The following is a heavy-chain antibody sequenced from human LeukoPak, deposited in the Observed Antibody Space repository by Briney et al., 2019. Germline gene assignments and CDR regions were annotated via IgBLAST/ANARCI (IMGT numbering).Heavy chain of an antibody. V-gene: IGHV3-30*19. CDR1: GSTFSASD. Sequence: GGSLRLSCGASGSTFSASDMHWVRQAPGKGLEWVAVIIHDGSNKDYADSVKGRFTISRDNSKNTLYLQMNSLRTEDTAVYYCAKVPTGVGSGSYWGQGTLVTVSS. CDR2: IIHDGSNK. D-gene: IGHD3-10*01. CDR3: AKVPTGVGSGSY. J-gene: IGHJ4*02.